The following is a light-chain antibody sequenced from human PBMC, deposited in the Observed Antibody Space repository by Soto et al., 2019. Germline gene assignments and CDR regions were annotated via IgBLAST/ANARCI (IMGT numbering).Light chain of an antibody. CDR3: QQRSNWPPRFT. Sequence: EIVLTQSPATLSLSPWERATLSCRASQSVSYYLAWYQQKPGQAPRLLIYDASNRATGIPARFSGSGSGTDFTLTISSLEPEDFAVYYCQQRSNWPPRFTYGPGTRWIS. CDR1: QSVSYY. V-gene: IGKV3-11*01. CDR2: DAS. J-gene: IGKJ3*01.